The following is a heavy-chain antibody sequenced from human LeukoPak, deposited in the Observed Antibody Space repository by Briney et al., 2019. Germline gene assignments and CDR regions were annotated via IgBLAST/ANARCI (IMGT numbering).Heavy chain of an antibody. D-gene: IGHD5-18*01. CDR1: GFTFSSYE. CDR2: ISSSGTTI. CDR3: ARVGIQLWLQDYYYGMDV. J-gene: IGHJ6*04. Sequence: PGGSMRLSCAASGFTFSSYEMNWVRQAPGKGREWVSYISSSGTTIYYADSVKGRFTISRDNAKTSLYLQMNSLRAEATAVYYCARVGIQLWLQDYYYGMDVWGKGTTVTVSS. V-gene: IGHV3-48*03.